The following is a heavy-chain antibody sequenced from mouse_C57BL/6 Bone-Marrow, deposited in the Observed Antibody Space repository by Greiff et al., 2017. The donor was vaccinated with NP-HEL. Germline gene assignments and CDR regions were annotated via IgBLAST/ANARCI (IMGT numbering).Heavy chain of an antibody. Sequence: QVTLKESGPGILQPSQTLSLTCSFSGFSLSTFGMGVGWLRQPSGKGLEWLAHIWWDDDKYFNPALRRRLTTSKDTSKNQVFLKIANVDTADTATYYCARIYSNYVRVWFAYWGQGTLVTVSA. CDR1: GFSLSTFGMG. D-gene: IGHD2-5*01. CDR3: ARIYSNYVRVWFAY. CDR2: IWWDDDK. V-gene: IGHV8-8*01. J-gene: IGHJ3*01.